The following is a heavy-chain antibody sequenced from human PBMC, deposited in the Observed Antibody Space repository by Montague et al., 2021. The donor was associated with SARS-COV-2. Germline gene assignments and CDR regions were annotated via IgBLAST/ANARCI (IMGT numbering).Heavy chain of an antibody. J-gene: IGHJ6*02. D-gene: IGHD4-17*01. Sequence: PALVKPTQTLTLTCTFSGFSLSTSEMCVSWIRQPPGKALEWLALIDWDDDKYYSTSLKTRLTISKDTSKNQVVLTMTNMDPVDTATYYCARMTTVTYPDYYNYGKDVWGQGSTGTGSS. CDR3: ARMTTVTYPDYYNYGKDV. V-gene: IGHV2-70*01. CDR1: GFSLSTSEMC. CDR2: IDWDDDK.